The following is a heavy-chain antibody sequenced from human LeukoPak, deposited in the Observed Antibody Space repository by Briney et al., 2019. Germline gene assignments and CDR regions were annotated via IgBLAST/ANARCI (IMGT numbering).Heavy chain of an antibody. D-gene: IGHD3-3*01. Sequence: SQTLSLTCTVSGGSISSGSYYWSWIRQPAGKGLEWIGRIDTSGSTNYNPSLKSRVTISVDTSKNQFSLKLSSVTAADTAMYYCARGLEWSGVSFDYWGQGTLVTVST. CDR2: IDTSGST. V-gene: IGHV4-61*02. CDR1: GGSISSGSYY. J-gene: IGHJ4*02. CDR3: ARGLEWSGVSFDY.